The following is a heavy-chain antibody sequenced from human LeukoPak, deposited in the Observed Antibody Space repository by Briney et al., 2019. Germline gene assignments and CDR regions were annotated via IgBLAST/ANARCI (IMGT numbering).Heavy chain of an antibody. CDR2: INSDGSST. CDR3: ARVRSVAARRGYFDY. D-gene: IGHD6-6*01. J-gene: IGHJ4*02. CDR1: GFTFSSYW. V-gene: IGHV3-74*01. Sequence: HAGGSLRLSCAASGFTFSSYWVHWVRQAPGKGLVGVSRINSDGSSTSYADSVKGRFTISRDNAKNTLYLQMNSLRAEDTAVYYCARVRSVAARRGYFDYWGQGTLVTVSS.